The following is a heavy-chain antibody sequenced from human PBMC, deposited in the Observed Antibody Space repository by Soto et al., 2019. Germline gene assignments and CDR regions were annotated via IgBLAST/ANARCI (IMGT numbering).Heavy chain of an antibody. CDR3: ARGGYTFAYE. J-gene: IGHJ4*02. CDR1: GFSFSNYA. Sequence: PGGSLRLSCSVSGFSFSNYAMTWVRQPPWKGLEWVSAISPSASDTLYADSVKGRFTISRDNSQNTLFLQMTSLRADDTAVYYCARGGYTFAYEWGQGALVTVPS. V-gene: IGHV3-23*01. CDR2: ISPSASDT. D-gene: IGHD5-18*01.